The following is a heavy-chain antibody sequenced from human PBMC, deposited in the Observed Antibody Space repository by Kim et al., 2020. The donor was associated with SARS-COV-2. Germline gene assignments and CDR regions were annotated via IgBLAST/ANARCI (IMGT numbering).Heavy chain of an antibody. Sequence: DSGKSRFTISRDNSKNTLYLQMNSLRAEDTAVYYCAKDGGYSSSLRGYFDYWGQGTLVTVSS. D-gene: IGHD6-13*01. V-gene: IGHV3-30*02. CDR3: AKDGGYSSSLRGYFDY. J-gene: IGHJ4*02.